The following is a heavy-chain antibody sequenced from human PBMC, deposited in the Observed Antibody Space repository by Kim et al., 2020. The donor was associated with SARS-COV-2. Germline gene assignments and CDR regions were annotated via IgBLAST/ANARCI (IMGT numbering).Heavy chain of an antibody. J-gene: IGHJ6*02. CDR2: INPNSGGT. CDR1: GYTFTGYY. D-gene: IGHD1-26*01. Sequence: ASVKVSCKASGYTFTGYYMHWVRQAPGQGLEWMGWINPNSGGTNYAQKFQGRVTMTRDTSISTAYMELSRLRSDDTAVYYCARIVGATTGVYYGMDVWGQGTTVTVSS. V-gene: IGHV1-2*02. CDR3: ARIVGATTGVYYGMDV.